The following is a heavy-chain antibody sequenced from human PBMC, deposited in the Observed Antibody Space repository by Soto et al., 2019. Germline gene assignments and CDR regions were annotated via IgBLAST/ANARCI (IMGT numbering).Heavy chain of an antibody. CDR1: GGSISSGDYY. CDR3: AREDIVARLDY. D-gene: IGHD5-12*01. CDR2: IYYSGST. J-gene: IGHJ4*02. V-gene: IGHV4-30-4*01. Sequence: SETLSLTCTVSGGSISSGDYYWSWIRQPPGKGLKWIGYIYYSGSTYYNPSLKSRVTISVDTSKNQFSLKLNLVTAADTAVYFCAREDIVARLDYWGQGTQVT.